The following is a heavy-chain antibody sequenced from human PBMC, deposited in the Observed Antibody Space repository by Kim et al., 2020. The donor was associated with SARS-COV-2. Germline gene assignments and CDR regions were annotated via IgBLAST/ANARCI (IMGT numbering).Heavy chain of an antibody. CDR2: ISWNSGSI. V-gene: IGHV3-9*01. CDR1: GFTFDDYA. CDR3: AKDMSSRIAVADN. Sequence: GGSLRLSCAASGFTFDDYAMHWVRQAPGKGLEWVSGISWNSGSIGYADSVKGRFTISRDNAKNSLYLQMNSLRAEDTALYYCAKDMSSRIAVADNWGQGT. D-gene: IGHD6-19*01. J-gene: IGHJ4*02.